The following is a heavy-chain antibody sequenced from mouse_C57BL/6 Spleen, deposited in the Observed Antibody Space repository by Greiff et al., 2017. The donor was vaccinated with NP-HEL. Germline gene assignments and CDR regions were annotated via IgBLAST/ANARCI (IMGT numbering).Heavy chain of an antibody. V-gene: IGHV14-1*01. Sequence: EVRLQQSGAELVRPGASVKLSCTASGFNIKDYYMHWVKQRPEQGLEWIGRIDPEDGDTEYAPKFQGKATMTADTSSNTAYLQLSSLTSEDTAVYYCTTNYYGSSSAWFAYWGQGTLVTVSA. CDR3: TTNYYGSSSAWFAY. CDR2: IDPEDGDT. CDR1: GFNIKDYY. J-gene: IGHJ3*01. D-gene: IGHD1-1*01.